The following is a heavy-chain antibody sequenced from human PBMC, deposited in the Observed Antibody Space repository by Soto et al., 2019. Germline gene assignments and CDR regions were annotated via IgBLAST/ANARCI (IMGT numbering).Heavy chain of an antibody. Sequence: HPGGSLRLSCAASGFPFSSYSMNWVRQAPGKGLEWVSRISTDGTGTYYADSVKGRFTISRDNSKSTLYLQMNSLRAEDTALYYCAKGRSYYYYYGVDVWGQGTTVTVSS. CDR2: ISTDGTGT. CDR1: GFPFSSYS. J-gene: IGHJ6*02. V-gene: IGHV3-23*01. CDR3: AKGRSYYYYYGVDV.